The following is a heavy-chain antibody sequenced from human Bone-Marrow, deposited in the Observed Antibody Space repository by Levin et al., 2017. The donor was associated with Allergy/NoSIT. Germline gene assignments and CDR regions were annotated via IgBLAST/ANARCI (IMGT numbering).Heavy chain of an antibody. CDR2: IKSKTDGGTT. J-gene: IGHJ2*01. D-gene: IGHD5-18*01. V-gene: IGHV3-15*01. Sequence: GESLKISCAASGFTFSNAWMSWVRQAPGKGLEWVGRIKSKTDGGTTDYAAPVKGRFTISRDDSKNTLYLQMNSLKTEDTAVYYCTTRGYSYGLGWYFDLWGRGTLVTVSS. CDR3: TTRGYSYGLGWYFDL. CDR1: GFTFSNAW.